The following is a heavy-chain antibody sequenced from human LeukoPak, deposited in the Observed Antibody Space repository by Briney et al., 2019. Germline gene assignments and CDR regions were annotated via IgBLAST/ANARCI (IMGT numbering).Heavy chain of an antibody. Sequence: PSQTLSLTCTVSGDSISSGDYYWSWIRQPAGKGLEWIGRISSSGSTNYKPSLKSRLTISVDASKNQFSLKLGSVTAADTAMYYCAREESDWSSLGYYYHYMDVWGEGTTVTISS. CDR1: GDSISSGDYY. CDR2: ISSSGST. J-gene: IGHJ6*03. D-gene: IGHD3-9*01. CDR3: AREESDWSSLGYYYHYMDV. V-gene: IGHV4-61*02.